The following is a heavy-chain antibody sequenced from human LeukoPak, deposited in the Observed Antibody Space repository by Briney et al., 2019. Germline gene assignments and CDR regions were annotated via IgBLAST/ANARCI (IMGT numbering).Heavy chain of an antibody. Sequence: ASVKVSCKASGYTLTNYGISWVRQAPGQGLEWMGWISAYNGNTNYAQKVQGRVTMTTETSTSTAYMELRSLRSDDTAVYYCARDTYCSGGSCYSNYFDYWGQGTLVAVSS. V-gene: IGHV1-18*01. J-gene: IGHJ4*02. CDR1: GYTLTNYG. D-gene: IGHD2-15*01. CDR2: ISAYNGNT. CDR3: ARDTYCSGGSCYSNYFDY.